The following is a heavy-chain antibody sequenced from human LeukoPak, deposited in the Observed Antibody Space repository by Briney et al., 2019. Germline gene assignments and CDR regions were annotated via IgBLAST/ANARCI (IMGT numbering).Heavy chain of an antibody. J-gene: IGHJ4*02. D-gene: IGHD3-22*01. CDR1: GFTFSGSA. CDR3: TSGDSPYYYDSSGYSY. V-gene: IGHV3-73*01. Sequence: GGSLRLSCAASGFTFSGSAMHWVRQASGKGLEWVGRIRSKANSYATAYAASVKGRFTISRDDSKNTAYLQMNSLKTEDTAVYYCTSGDSPYYYDSSGYSYWGQGTLVTVSS. CDR2: IRSKANSYAT.